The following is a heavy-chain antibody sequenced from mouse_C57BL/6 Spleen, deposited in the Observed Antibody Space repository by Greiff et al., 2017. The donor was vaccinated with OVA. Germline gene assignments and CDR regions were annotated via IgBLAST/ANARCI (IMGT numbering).Heavy chain of an antibody. CDR3: ARDAGRGYAMDY. Sequence: VQLQQSGPGLVKPSQSLSLTCSVTGYSITSGYYWNWIRQFPGNKLEWMGYISYDGSNNYNPSLKNRISITRDTSKNQFFLKLNSVTTEDTATYYCARDAGRGYAMDYWGQGTSVTVSS. CDR1: GYSITSGYY. D-gene: IGHD3-3*01. V-gene: IGHV3-6*01. J-gene: IGHJ4*01. CDR2: ISYDGSN.